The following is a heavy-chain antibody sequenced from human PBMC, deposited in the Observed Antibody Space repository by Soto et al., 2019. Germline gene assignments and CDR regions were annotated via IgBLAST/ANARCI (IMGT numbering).Heavy chain of an antibody. Sequence: SETLSLTCAVSGYSISSGYYWGWIRQPPGKGLEWIGEINHSGSTNYNPSLKSRVTISVDTSKNQFSLKLSSVTAADTAVYYCARGGGLRFLEWLSSDYYYYYGMDVWGQGTTVTVSS. V-gene: IGHV4-38-2*01. CDR2: INHSGST. J-gene: IGHJ6*02. CDR1: GYSISSGYY. D-gene: IGHD3-3*01. CDR3: ARGGGLRFLEWLSSDYYYYYGMDV.